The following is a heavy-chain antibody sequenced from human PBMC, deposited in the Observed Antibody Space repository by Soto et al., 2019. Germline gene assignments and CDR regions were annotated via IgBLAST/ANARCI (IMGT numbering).Heavy chain of an antibody. CDR1: GGSFSGYY. D-gene: IGHD6-19*01. J-gene: IGHJ4*02. CDR2: IDHSGST. V-gene: IGHV4-34*01. Sequence: SETLSLTCAVYGGSFSGYYWSWIRQPPGKGLEWIGEIDHSGSTNYNPSLKSRVTISVDTSKNQFSLKLSSVTAADTAVYYCASIIAVAGQPNFDYWGQGTLVTVSS. CDR3: ASIIAVAGQPNFDY.